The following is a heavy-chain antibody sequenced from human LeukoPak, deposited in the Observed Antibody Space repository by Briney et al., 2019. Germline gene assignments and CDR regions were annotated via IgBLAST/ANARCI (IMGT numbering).Heavy chain of an antibody. CDR3: ARGTTSMDV. D-gene: IGHD1-1*01. Sequence: SETLSLTCTVSGGSIGSYYWSWSRPPPGEGVGWGGYIYYGGNTDHNPSLKSRVSISVDTSKNQVSLRLTSVPAADTAVYYCARGTTSMDVGGRGTTVTTSS. CDR1: GGSIGSYY. V-gene: IGHV4-59*13. CDR2: IYYGGNT. J-gene: IGHJ6*03.